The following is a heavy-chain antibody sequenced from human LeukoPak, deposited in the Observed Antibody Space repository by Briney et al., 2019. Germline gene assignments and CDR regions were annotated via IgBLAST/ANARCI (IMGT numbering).Heavy chain of an antibody. V-gene: IGHV3-21*01. CDR2: ISSSSSYI. CDR1: GFTFDDCA. Sequence: GGSLRLSCAASGFTFDDCAMHWVRQAPGKGLEWVSSISSSSSYIYYADSVKGRFTISRDNAKNSLYLQMNSLRAEDTAVYYCARDFFRNYGSGSYYPPEYYYGMDVWDQGTTVTVSS. J-gene: IGHJ6*02. D-gene: IGHD3-10*01. CDR3: ARDFFRNYGSGSYYPPEYYYGMDV.